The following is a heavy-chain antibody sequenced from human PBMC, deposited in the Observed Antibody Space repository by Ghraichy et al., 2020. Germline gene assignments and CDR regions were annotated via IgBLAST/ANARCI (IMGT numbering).Heavy chain of an antibody. J-gene: IGHJ4*02. D-gene: IGHD2-15*01. V-gene: IGHV4-34*01. CDR3: ARAVVAATPYFDY. Sequence: SETLSLTCDVYDGSFSGHYWSWSRLPPGKGLGWIGEINHSGSTKNNPSLKSRVTISVDTSKNQFSLKLNSVTAADTAIYYCARAVVAATPYFDYWGLGTLVTVSS. CDR2: INHSGST. CDR1: DGSFSGHY.